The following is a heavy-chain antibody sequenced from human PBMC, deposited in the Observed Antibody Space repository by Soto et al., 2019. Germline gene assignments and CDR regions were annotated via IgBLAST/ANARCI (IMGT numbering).Heavy chain of an antibody. D-gene: IGHD5-18*01. CDR3: ARRHGYRHGYVDY. Sequence: PSETLSLTCTVSGGSISSGGYYWSWIRQHPGKGLEWIGYIYYSGSTYYNPSLKSRVTISVDTSKNQFSLKLSSVTAADTAVYYCARRHGYRHGYVDYWGQGTLVTVST. V-gene: IGHV4-31*03. CDR1: GGSISSGGYY. CDR2: IYYSGST. J-gene: IGHJ4*02.